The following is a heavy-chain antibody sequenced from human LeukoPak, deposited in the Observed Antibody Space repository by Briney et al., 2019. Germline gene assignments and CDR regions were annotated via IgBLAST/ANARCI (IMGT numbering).Heavy chain of an antibody. V-gene: IGHV1-18*01. CDR1: GYTFTSYG. J-gene: IGHJ4*02. CDR2: ISAYNGNT. Sequence: ASVKVSCKASGYTFTSYGISWVRQAPGQGLEWMGWISAYNGNTNYAQKLQGRVTMTTDTSTSTAYMELRSLRSDDTAVYYCARDRCSGGSCYSAGFDYWGPGTLVTVSS. D-gene: IGHD2-15*01. CDR3: ARDRCSGGSCYSAGFDY.